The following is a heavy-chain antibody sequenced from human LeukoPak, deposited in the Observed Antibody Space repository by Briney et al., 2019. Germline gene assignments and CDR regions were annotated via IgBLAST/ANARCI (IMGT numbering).Heavy chain of an antibody. J-gene: IGHJ6*02. CDR3: ASPSLAAAGTDYYYGMDV. V-gene: IGHV5-10-1*01. Sequence: HGESLKISCKGSGYSFTSYWISWVRQMPGKGLEWMGRIDPSDSYTNYSPPFQGHVTISADKSVSTAYLQWSSLKASDTAMYYCASPSLAAAGTDYYYGMDVWGQGTTVTVSS. CDR1: GYSFTSYW. D-gene: IGHD6-13*01. CDR2: IDPSDSYT.